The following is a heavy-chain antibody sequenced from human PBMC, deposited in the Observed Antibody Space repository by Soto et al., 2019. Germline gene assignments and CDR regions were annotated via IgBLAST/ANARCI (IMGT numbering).Heavy chain of an antibody. J-gene: IGHJ6*02. CDR1: GGSISSGDYY. CDR2: IYYSGST. Sequence: SETLSLTCTVSGGSISSGDYYWSWIRQPPGKGLEWIGYIYYSGSTYYNPSLKSRVTISVDTSRNQFSLKLSSVTAADTAVYYCARGYYDKRYGMDVWGQGTTVTVSS. CDR3: ARGYYDKRYGMDV. D-gene: IGHD3-22*01. V-gene: IGHV4-30-4*01.